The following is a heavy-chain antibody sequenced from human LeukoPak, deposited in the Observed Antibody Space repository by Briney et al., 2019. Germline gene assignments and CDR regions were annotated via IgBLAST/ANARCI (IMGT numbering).Heavy chain of an antibody. CDR1: GYTFTSYE. Sequence: ASVKVSCKASGYTFTSYEINWVRQATGQGLEWMGWMNPNSGNTGYAQKFQGRVTMTRNTSISTAYMELSSLRSEDTAVYYCARGAVNTYYDFWSGYYPRYFDYWGQGTLVTVSS. CDR2: MNPNSGNT. J-gene: IGHJ4*02. D-gene: IGHD3-3*01. CDR3: ARGAVNTYYDFWSGYYPRYFDY. V-gene: IGHV1-8*01.